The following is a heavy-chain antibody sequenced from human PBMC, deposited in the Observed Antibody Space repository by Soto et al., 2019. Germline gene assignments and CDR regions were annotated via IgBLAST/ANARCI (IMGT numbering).Heavy chain of an antibody. CDR3: ASGDYDITSAAFDI. CDR1: GGSISSGDYY. J-gene: IGHJ3*02. V-gene: IGHV4-30-4*01. Sequence: PSETLSLTCTASGGSISSGDYYWSWIRQPPGKGLEWIGYIYYSGSTYYNPSLKSRVTISVDTSKNQFSLKLSSVTAADTAVYYCASGDYDITSAAFDIWGQGTMVTVSS. D-gene: IGHD3-9*01. CDR2: IYYSGST.